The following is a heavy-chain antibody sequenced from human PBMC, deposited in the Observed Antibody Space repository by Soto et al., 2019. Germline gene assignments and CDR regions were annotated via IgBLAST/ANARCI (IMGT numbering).Heavy chain of an antibody. CDR1: GFTFSSYG. CDR2: ISYDGSNK. D-gene: IGHD5-18*01. CDR3: AKERTKGGYSYGYGYYYYYGMDV. V-gene: IGHV3-30*18. Sequence: GGSLRLSCAASGFTFSSYGMHWVRQAPGKGLEWVAVISYDGSNKYYADSVKGRFTISRDNSKNTLYLQMNSLRAEDTAVYYCAKERTKGGYSYGYGYYYYYGMDVWGQGTTVTVS. J-gene: IGHJ6*02.